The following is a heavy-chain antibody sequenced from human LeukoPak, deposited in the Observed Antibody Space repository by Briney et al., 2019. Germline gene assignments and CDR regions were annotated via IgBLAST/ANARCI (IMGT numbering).Heavy chain of an antibody. Sequence: GASVTVSCKASGGTFSSYAISWVRQAPGQGLEWMGRIIPILGIANYAQKFQGRVTITADKSTSTAYMELSSLRSEDTAVYYCARLGSGYDSSGYSDYWGQGTLVTVSS. D-gene: IGHD3-22*01. CDR2: IIPILGIA. V-gene: IGHV1-69*04. CDR1: GGTFSSYA. CDR3: ARLGSGYDSSGYSDY. J-gene: IGHJ4*02.